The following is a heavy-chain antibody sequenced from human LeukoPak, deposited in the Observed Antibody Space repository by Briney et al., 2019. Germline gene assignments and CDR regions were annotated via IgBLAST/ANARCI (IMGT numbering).Heavy chain of an antibody. Sequence: SGGSLRLSCAASGFRLSGYSMNWVRQAPGKGREWVSSITGSNVVYHADSVKGRFTISRDDAENTMYLQMNNLRPEDTAIYYCAREYYTYDYWGQGTLVTVSS. CDR3: AREYYTYDY. CDR1: GFRLSGYS. D-gene: IGHD3-10*01. CDR2: ITGSNVV. J-gene: IGHJ4*02. V-gene: IGHV3-21*06.